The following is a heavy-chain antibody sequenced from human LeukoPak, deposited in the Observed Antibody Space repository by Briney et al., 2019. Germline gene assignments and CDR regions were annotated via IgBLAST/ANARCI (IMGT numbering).Heavy chain of an antibody. CDR3: ARGSSFLLWFDP. CDR1: GGSISSSSYY. CDR2: IYYSGST. Sequence: SETLSLTCTVSGGSISSSSYYWGWIRQPPGKGLEWIGSIYYSGSTYYNPSLKSRVTISVDTSKNQISLKLSSVTAADTAVYYCARGSSFLLWFDPWGQGTLVTVSS. J-gene: IGHJ5*02. D-gene: IGHD6-13*01. V-gene: IGHV4-39*01.